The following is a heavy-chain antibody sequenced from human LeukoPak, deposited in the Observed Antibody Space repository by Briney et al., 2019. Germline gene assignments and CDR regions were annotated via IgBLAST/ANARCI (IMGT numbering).Heavy chain of an antibody. CDR2: IRYDGSNK. CDR3: AKDQHFWRAEDRERFDY. Sequence: GGSLRLSCAASGFTFSSYGMHWVRQAPGKGLGWVAFIRYDGSNKYYADSVKGRFTISRDNSKNTLYLQMNSLRAEDTAVYYCAKDQHFWRAEDRERFDYWGQGTLVTVSS. CDR1: GFTFSSYG. V-gene: IGHV3-30*02. J-gene: IGHJ4*02. D-gene: IGHD3-3*02.